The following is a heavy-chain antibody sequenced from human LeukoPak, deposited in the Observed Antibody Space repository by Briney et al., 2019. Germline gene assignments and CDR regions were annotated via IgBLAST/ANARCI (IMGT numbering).Heavy chain of an antibody. CDR2: IYYSGGT. Sequence: SETLSLTCTVSGGSISGQYWSWIRQPPGKGLEWIGEIYYSGGTKYNPSLERRVTISLDTSKNQFSLRLTSMTTADTAVYYCATTPGYDSSGYLSWGYYYMDVWGRGTTVTVSS. V-gene: IGHV4-59*11. CDR3: ATTPGYDSSGYLSWGYYYMDV. CDR1: GGSISGQY. J-gene: IGHJ6*03. D-gene: IGHD3-22*01.